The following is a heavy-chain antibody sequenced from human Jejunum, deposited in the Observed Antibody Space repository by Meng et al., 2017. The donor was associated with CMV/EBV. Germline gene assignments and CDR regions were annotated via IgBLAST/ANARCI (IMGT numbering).Heavy chain of an antibody. D-gene: IGHD6-13*01. CDR1: GFTFSSYW. CDR2: INQDGSEK. J-gene: IGHJ4*02. CDR3: GRGGQSSSRSSLPN. Sequence: SGFTFSSYWMSWVRQPPGKGLEWVANINQDGSEKYYVDSVKGRFTISRDNAKNSLDLQMNSLRDEDTAVYYCGRGGQSSSRSSLPNWGQGTLVTVSS. V-gene: IGHV3-7*01.